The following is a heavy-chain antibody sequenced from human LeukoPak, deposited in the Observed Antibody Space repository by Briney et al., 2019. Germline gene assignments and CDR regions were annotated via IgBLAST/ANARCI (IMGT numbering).Heavy chain of an antibody. V-gene: IGHV4-34*01. Sequence: SETLSLTCAVYGGSFSGYYWTWIRQPPVRGLEWIGEINHSGSTNYNPSLKGRVTISVDTSKSQFSLKLNSVTAADTAMYYCARGRDPYWGQGTLVTVSS. J-gene: IGHJ4*02. CDR2: INHSGST. CDR3: ARGRDPY. D-gene: IGHD5-24*01. CDR1: GGSFSGYY.